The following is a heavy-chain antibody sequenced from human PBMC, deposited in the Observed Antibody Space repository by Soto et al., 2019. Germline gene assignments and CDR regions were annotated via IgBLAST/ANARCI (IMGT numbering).Heavy chain of an antibody. CDR2: IFFTGSA. Sequence: PSETLSLTCTVSGGSASTGSYDWSWIRQPPGKGLEWIGKIFFTGSAHYNPSLRNRVTMSVDTSKDQFSLTLTSVTAADTAVYYCVRDGHGMDVWGQGTTVTVSS. J-gene: IGHJ6*02. CDR3: VRDGHGMDV. CDR1: GGSASTGSYD. V-gene: IGHV4-61*01.